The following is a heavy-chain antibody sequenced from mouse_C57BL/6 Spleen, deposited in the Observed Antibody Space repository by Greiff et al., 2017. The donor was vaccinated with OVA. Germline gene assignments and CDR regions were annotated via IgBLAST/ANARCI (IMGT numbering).Heavy chain of an antibody. CDR2: IHPNSGST. J-gene: IGHJ4*01. V-gene: IGHV1-64*01. D-gene: IGHD2-3*01. Sequence: VQLKQPGAELVKPGASVKLSCKASGYTFTSYWMHWVKQRPGQGLEWIGMIHPNSGSTNYNEKFKSKATLTVDKSSSTAYMQLSSLTSEDSAVYYCARDGYYCAMDYWGQGTSVTVSS. CDR3: ARDGYYCAMDY. CDR1: GYTFTSYW.